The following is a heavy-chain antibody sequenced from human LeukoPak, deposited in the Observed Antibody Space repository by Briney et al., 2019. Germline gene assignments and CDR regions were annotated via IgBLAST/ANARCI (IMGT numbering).Heavy chain of an antibody. CDR2: IYYSGST. V-gene: IGHV4-59*08. CDR1: GGSISNYY. J-gene: IGHJ5*02. D-gene: IGHD6-13*01. CDR3: ARIYLAASGNT. Sequence: SETLSLTCTVSGGSISNYYWNWIRQPPGKGLEWIGYIYYSGSTNYNPPLKSRVTISVDTPKNQFSLRLSSVTAADTAVYYCARIYLAASGNTWGQGTLVTVSS.